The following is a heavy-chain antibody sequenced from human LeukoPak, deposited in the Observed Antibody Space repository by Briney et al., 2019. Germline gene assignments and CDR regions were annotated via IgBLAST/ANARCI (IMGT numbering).Heavy chain of an antibody. CDR1: GGSISSGDYY. V-gene: IGHV4-30-4*08. CDR3: ARQEEWQLVNWFDP. CDR2: IYYSGST. Sequence: PSQTLSLTCTVSGGSISSGDYYWSWIRQPPGKGLEWIGYIYYSGSTYYNPSLKSRVTISVDTSKNQFSLKLSSVTAAATAVYYCARQEEWQLVNWFDPWGQGTLVTVSS. D-gene: IGHD6-13*01. J-gene: IGHJ5*02.